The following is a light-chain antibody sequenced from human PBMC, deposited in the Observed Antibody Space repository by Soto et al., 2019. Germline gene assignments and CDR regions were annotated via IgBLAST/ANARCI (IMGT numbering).Light chain of an antibody. Sequence: QSVLTQPASASGSPGQSITISCTGTSSDVGGYNYVSWYQHHPGKAPKLIIYDVTSRPSGVSIRFSGSKSDNTASLTISGLQPEDEADYHCSSYTTSNTRQIVFGTGTQLTVL. J-gene: IGLJ1*01. CDR3: SSYTTSNTRQIV. CDR2: DVT. V-gene: IGLV2-14*03. CDR1: SSDVGGYNY.